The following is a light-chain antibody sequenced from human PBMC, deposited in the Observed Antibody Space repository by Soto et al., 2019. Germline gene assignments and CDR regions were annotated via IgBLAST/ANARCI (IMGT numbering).Light chain of an antibody. V-gene: IGKV1-39*01. CDR1: QSINNH. CDR2: TAT. Sequence: DIQMTQSPSSLSASVGDRVTVTCRASQSINNHLNWYQQKPGKAPNLLSYTATNLQSGVPSRFSGCGSGTDFTLTISSLQPEDFATYYCQQSYSTPRTFGQGTKLEIK. J-gene: IGKJ2*01. CDR3: QQSYSTPRT.